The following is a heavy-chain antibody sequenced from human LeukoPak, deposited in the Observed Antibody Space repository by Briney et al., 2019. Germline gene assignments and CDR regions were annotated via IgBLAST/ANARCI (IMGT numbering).Heavy chain of an antibody. Sequence: GGSLRLSCAASGFTFSSYAMHWVRQAPGKGLEWVAVISYDGSKKYYADSVKGRFTISRDNSKNTLYLQMNSLRAEDTAVYYCARGHIAVAGTSAFDIWGQGTMVTVSS. V-gene: IGHV3-30-3*01. CDR3: ARGHIAVAGTSAFDI. J-gene: IGHJ3*02. D-gene: IGHD6-19*01. CDR1: GFTFSSYA. CDR2: ISYDGSKK.